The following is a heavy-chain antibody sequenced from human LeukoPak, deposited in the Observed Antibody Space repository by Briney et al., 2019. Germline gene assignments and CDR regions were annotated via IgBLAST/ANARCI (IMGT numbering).Heavy chain of an antibody. J-gene: IGHJ6*03. Sequence: SETLSLTCAVYGGSFSGYYWSWIRQPPGKGLEWIGEIKHSGSTNYTPSLKSRVTISVDTSKSQFSLKLSAVTAADTAVYYCASVRRGFGESSKYYSYYYMDVWGNGTTVTISS. D-gene: IGHD3-10*01. CDR3: ASVRRGFGESSKYYSYYYMDV. V-gene: IGHV4-34*01. CDR1: GGSFSGYY. CDR2: IKHSGST.